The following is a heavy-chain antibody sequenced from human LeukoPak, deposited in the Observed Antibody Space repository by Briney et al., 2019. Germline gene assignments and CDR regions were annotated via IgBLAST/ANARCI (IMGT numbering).Heavy chain of an antibody. V-gene: IGHV4-59*11. CDR2: IYYSGST. CDR1: GGSISSHY. CDR3: ARGATHYYFDS. J-gene: IGHJ4*02. Sequence: SETLSLTCTVSGGSISSHYWSWVRQPPGKGLEWIGYIYYSGSTNYNPSLKSRVTISVDASKNHFSLKLNSVTAADTAVYYCARGATHYYFDSWGQGTLVTVSS.